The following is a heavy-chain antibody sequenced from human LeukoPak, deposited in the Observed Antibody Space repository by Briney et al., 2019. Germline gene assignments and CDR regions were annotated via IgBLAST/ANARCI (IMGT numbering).Heavy chain of an antibody. V-gene: IGHV1-69*01. CDR3: ARDLDDAFDI. Sequence: SVKVSCKASGGTFSSYAISWVRQAPGQGLEWMGGIIPIFGTANYAQRFQGRVTITADESTSTAYMELSSLRSEDTAVYYCARDLDDAFDIWGQGTMVTVSS. J-gene: IGHJ3*02. CDR1: GGTFSSYA. CDR2: IIPIFGTA.